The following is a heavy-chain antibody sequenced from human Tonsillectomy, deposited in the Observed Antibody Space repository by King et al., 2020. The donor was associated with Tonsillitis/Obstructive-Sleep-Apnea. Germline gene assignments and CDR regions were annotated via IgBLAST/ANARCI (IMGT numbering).Heavy chain of an antibody. J-gene: IGHJ4*02. D-gene: IGHD3-22*01. CDR2: IRSKANSYAT. V-gene: IGHV3-73*02. CDR3: TRRKTDDSSGYYYG. CDR1: GFPFSGSA. Sequence: VQLVESGGGLVQPGGSLKLSCAASGFPFSGSAMHWVRQASGKGLEWVGRIRSKANSYATAYAASVKGRFTISRDDSKNTAYLQMNSLKTEDTAVYYCTRRKTDDSSGYYYGWGQGTLVTVSS.